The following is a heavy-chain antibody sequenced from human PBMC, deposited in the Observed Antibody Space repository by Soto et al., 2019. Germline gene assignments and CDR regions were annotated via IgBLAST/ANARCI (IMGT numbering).Heavy chain of an antibody. CDR1: GGSISSYY. V-gene: IGHV4-59*01. CDR2: IYYSGST. J-gene: IGHJ6*02. D-gene: IGHD3-10*01. Sequence: SETLSLTCTVSGGSISSYYWSWIRQPPGKGLEWIGYIYYSGSTNYNPSLKSRVTISVDTSKNQFSLKLSSVTAADTAVYYCARDRRDYYGSGSYYTGRAHYYYYYDMDVWGQGTTVTVSS. CDR3: ARDRRDYYGSGSYYTGRAHYYYYYDMDV.